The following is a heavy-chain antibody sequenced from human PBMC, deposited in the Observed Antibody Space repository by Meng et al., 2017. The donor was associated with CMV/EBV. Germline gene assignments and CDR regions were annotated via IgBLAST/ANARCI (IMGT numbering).Heavy chain of an antibody. CDR1: GFTFSDYY. CDR2: ISYDGSNK. J-gene: IGHJ6*02. Sequence: GGSLRLSCAASGFTFSDYYMSWIRQAPGKGLEWVAVISYDGSNKYYADSVKGRFTISRDNSKNTLYLQMNSLRAEDTAVYYCARDLGITIFGVVIDYYYYGMDVWGQGTTVTVSS. V-gene: IGHV3-30*03. CDR3: ARDLGITIFGVVIDYYYYGMDV. D-gene: IGHD3-3*01.